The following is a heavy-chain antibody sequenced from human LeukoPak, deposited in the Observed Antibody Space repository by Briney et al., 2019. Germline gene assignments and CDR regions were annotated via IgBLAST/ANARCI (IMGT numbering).Heavy chain of an antibody. CDR2: INSDGSST. Sequence: PGGSLRLSCAASGFTFSSYWMHWVRQAPGKGLVWVSRINSDGSSTSYADSVKGRFTISRDNAKNTLYLQMNSLRAEDTAVYYCAKPGCSSTDCYRPDYWGQGTLVTVSS. CDR3: AKPGCSSTDCYRPDY. CDR1: GFTFSSYW. V-gene: IGHV3-74*01. D-gene: IGHD2-2*02. J-gene: IGHJ4*02.